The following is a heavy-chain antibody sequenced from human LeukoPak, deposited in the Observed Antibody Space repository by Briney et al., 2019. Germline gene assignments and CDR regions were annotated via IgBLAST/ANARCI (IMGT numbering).Heavy chain of an antibody. CDR3: AKWISSSWYHHFDY. CDR2: ISDSGSST. CDR1: GSTFSSYA. Sequence: GGSLGLSCAASGSTFSSYAMSWVRQAPGKGLEWVSAISDSGSSTYYADSVKGRFTISRDNSKNTLYLQMNSLRAEDTAVYYCAKWISSSWYHHFDYWGQGTLVTVSS. D-gene: IGHD6-13*01. J-gene: IGHJ4*02. V-gene: IGHV3-23*01.